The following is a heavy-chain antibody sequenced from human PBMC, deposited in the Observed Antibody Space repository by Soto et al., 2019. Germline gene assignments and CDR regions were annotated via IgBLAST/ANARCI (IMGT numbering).Heavy chain of an antibody. V-gene: IGHV1-69*13. Sequence: ASVKVSCKASGGTFSSYAISWARQAPGQGLEWMGGIIPIFGTANYAQKFQGRVTITADESTSTAYMELSSLRSEDTAVYYCARDVLRYFDWLLKGGYYYYGMDVWGQGTTVTVSS. CDR1: GGTFSSYA. J-gene: IGHJ6*02. D-gene: IGHD3-9*01. CDR2: IIPIFGTA. CDR3: ARDVLRYFDWLLKGGYYYYGMDV.